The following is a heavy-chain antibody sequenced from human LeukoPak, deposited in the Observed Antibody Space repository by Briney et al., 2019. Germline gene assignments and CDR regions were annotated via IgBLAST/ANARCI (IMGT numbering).Heavy chain of an antibody. V-gene: IGHV1-69*01. CDR1: GGTFSSYA. CDR2: IIPIFGTA. Sequence: SVKVSCKASGGTFSSYAISWVRQAPGQGLEWMGGIIPIFGTANYAQKFQGRVTITADESTSTAYMELSSLRSEDTAVYYCARGEVGCSSTSCPLGFDPWGQGTLVTVSS. D-gene: IGHD2-2*01. J-gene: IGHJ5*02. CDR3: ARGEVGCSSTSCPLGFDP.